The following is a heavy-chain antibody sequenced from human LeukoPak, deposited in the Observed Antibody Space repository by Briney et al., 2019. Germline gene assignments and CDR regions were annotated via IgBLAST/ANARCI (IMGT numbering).Heavy chain of an antibody. CDR3: APFSAVTHFYFDY. CDR2: ISPDSGYI. D-gene: IGHD6-13*01. J-gene: IGHJ4*02. CDR1: GFTFSSHS. Sequence: GGSLRLSCAASGFTFSSHSLMWVRQAPGKGLEWVSSISPDSGYIYYADSVKGRFTISRDNAENSLFLQMNSLGAEDTAVYYCAPFSAVTHFYFDYWGQGTLVTVSS. V-gene: IGHV3-21*01.